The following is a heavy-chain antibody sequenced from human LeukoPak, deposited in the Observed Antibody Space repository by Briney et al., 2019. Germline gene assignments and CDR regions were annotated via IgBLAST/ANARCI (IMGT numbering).Heavy chain of an antibody. CDR1: GFTFSSYG. D-gene: IGHD3/OR15-3a*01. Sequence: GGSLSLSCAASGFTFSSYGMHWVRQAPGKRRERVAVISYDGSNKYYADSVKGRFTISRDNSKNTLYLQMNSLRAEDTAVYYCAKDRAWTATFDYRGQGTLVTVSS. CDR2: ISYDGSNK. V-gene: IGHV3-30*18. CDR3: AKDRAWTATFDY. J-gene: IGHJ4*02.